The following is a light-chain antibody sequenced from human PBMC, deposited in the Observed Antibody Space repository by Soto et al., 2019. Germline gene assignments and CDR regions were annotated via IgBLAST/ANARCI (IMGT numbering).Light chain of an antibody. CDR3: QESNSYST. J-gene: IGKJ1*01. CDR1: QSSSSW. V-gene: IGKV1-5*03. CDR2: KAS. Sequence: DIQMTQSPSTLSASVGDRVTITCRASQSSSSWLAWYQQKPGKAPNLLIFKASCLESGVQSRFRGSGSGTEFTLTTSSLQTDDFATYSCQESNSYSTCGQGTKVE.